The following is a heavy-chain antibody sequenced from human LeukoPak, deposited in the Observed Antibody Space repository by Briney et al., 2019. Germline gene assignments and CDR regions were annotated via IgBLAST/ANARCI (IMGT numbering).Heavy chain of an antibody. J-gene: IGHJ5*02. V-gene: IGHV3-23*01. D-gene: IGHD3-3*01. CDR1: GFTFSSYA. CDR2: ISGGGDAR. CDR3: AKERFRALDP. Sequence: GGSLRLSCTGSGFTFSSYAMTWVRQAPGKGLEWVSTISGGGDARYYADSVKGRFTISRDNPINTLYLQMSSLRAEDTALYYCAKERFRALDPWGQGTLVSVAS.